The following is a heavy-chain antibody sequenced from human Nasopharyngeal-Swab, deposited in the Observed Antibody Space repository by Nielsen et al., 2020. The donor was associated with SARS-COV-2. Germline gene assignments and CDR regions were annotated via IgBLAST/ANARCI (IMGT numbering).Heavy chain of an antibody. D-gene: IGHD1-26*01. CDR1: GGSISSYY. Sequence: SETLSLTCTVSGGSISSYYWSWIRQPPGKGLEWIGYIYYSGSTNYNPSLKSRVTISVDTSKNQFSLKLSSVTAADTAVYYCARLGLSGSYYIDYWGQGTLVTVSS. CDR3: ARLGLSGSYYIDY. J-gene: IGHJ4*02. V-gene: IGHV4-59*12. CDR2: IYYSGST.